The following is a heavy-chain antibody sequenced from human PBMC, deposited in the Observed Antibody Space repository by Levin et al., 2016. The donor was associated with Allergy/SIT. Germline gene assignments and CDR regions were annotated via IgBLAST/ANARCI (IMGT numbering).Heavy chain of an antibody. CDR2: IYYTGST. J-gene: IGHJ5*02. CDR1: GGSISGYY. D-gene: IGHD3-10*01. V-gene: IGHV4-59*12. Sequence: SETLSLTCTVSGGSISGYYWSWIRQPPGRGLEWIGYIYYTGSTNYNPSLKSRVTISVDTSKNQFSLKLSSVTAADTAVYYCARLAWASMVRGRRGDCFDPWGQGTLVTVSS. CDR3: ARLAWASMVRGRRGDCFDP.